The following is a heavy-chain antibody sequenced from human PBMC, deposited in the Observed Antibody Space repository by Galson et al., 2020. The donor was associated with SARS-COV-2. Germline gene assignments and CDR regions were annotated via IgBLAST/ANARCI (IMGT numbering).Heavy chain of an antibody. CDR3: VKDLGGSYSFDY. CDR1: GFTFSTYG. CDR2: ISNNAYTS. Sequence: TGGSLRLSCSGSGFTFSTYGMHWVRQAPGKGLEYVSGISNNAYTSYYADSVRGRFTISRDNSKNTLYLQMTGLRVEDTAVFYCVKDLGGSYSFDYWGQGTLVTVSS. J-gene: IGHJ4*02. D-gene: IGHD1-26*01. V-gene: IGHV3-64D*08.